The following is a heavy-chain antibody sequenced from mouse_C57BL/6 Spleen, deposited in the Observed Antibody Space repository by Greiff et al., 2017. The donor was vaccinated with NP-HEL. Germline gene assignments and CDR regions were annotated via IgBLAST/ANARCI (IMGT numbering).Heavy chain of an antibody. D-gene: IGHD4-1*01. V-gene: IGHV5-17*01. J-gene: IGHJ1*03. CDR3: ARLGLGRDWYFDV. Sequence: EVKVVESGGGLVKPGGSLKLSCAASGFTFSDYGMHWVRQAPEKGLEWVAYISSGSSTIYYADTVKGRFTISSDNAKNTLFLQMTSLRSEDTAMYYCARLGLGRDWYFDVWGTGTTVTVSS. CDR1: GFTFSDYG. CDR2: ISSGSSTI.